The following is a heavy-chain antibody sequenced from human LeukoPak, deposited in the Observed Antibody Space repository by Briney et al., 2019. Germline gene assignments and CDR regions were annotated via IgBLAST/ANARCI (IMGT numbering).Heavy chain of an antibody. CDR3: RLLWFGEPKDY. D-gene: IGHD3-10*01. CDR1: GFTFSSYW. Sequence: GGSLRLSCAAPGFTFSSYWMSWVRQAPGKGLEWVANIKQDGSEKYYVDSVKGRFTISRDNAKNSLYLQMNSLRAEDTAVYYCRLLWFGEPKDYWGQGTLVTVSS. V-gene: IGHV3-7*01. J-gene: IGHJ4*02. CDR2: IKQDGSEK.